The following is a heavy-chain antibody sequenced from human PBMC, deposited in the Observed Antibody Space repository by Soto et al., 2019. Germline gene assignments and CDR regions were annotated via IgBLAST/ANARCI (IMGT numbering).Heavy chain of an antibody. Sequence: SETLFLTCTVSGGSLSSYYWSWIRQPPGKGLEWIGYIYYSGSTNYNPSLKSRVTISVDTSKNQFSLKLSSVTAADTAVYYCARGGPLYYYDSIPSAPFDYWGQGTLVTVSS. V-gene: IGHV4-59*01. CDR2: IYYSGST. J-gene: IGHJ4*02. CDR3: ARGGPLYYYDSIPSAPFDY. D-gene: IGHD3-22*01. CDR1: GGSLSSYY.